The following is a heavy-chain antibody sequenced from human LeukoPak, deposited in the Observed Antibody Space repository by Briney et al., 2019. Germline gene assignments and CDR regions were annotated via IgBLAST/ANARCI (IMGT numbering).Heavy chain of an antibody. D-gene: IGHD1-26*01. J-gene: IGHJ4*02. CDR1: GSSISDSY. V-gene: IGHV4-59*12. Sequence: SETLSLTCSVSGSSISDSYWSWIRQPPGKQMEWIGFVSDRGGTTYNPSLRSRVNISLDTSQNQFSLKVTSVTAAGTAVYYCARSWAGMYYPFYYFDYWGQGTLVSVSS. CDR3: ARSWAGMYYPFYYFDY. CDR2: VSDRGGT.